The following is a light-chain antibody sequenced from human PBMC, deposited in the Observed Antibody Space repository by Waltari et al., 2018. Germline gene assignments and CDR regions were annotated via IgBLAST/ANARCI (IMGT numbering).Light chain of an antibody. CDR2: KNN. V-gene: IGLV1-47*01. CDR3: AAWDDSPSGRV. CDR1: SYNIGSNY. Sequence: QSVLTQPPSASGTPGQRVTISCSGSSYNIGSNYVYWYQQLPGTAPKLLIYKNNQRPSGVPDRFSGAKSGTSASLAISGLRSEDEADYYCAAWDDSPSGRVFGGGTKLTVL. J-gene: IGLJ3*02.